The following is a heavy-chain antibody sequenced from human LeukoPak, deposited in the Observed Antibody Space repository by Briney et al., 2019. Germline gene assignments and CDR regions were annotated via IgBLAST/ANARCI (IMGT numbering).Heavy chain of an antibody. CDR3: AKDLAPVQLERRVQGDYYYGMDV. J-gene: IGHJ6*02. CDR1: GFTFSSYG. V-gene: IGHV3-30*18. D-gene: IGHD1-1*01. CDR2: ISYDGSNE. Sequence: GGSLRLSCAASGFTFSSYGMLWVRQAPGKGLEWVAVISYDGSNEYYADSVKGRFTISRDNSKNTLYLQMNSLRAEDTAVYYCAKDLAPVQLERRVQGDYYYGMDVWGQGTTVTVSS.